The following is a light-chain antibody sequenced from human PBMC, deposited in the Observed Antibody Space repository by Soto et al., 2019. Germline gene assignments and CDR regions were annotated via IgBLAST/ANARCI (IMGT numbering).Light chain of an antibody. Sequence: EIVLTQSPGTLSLSPGERATLSCRASQIVGGDTLAWFQQRPGQAPRLVIYGASSRATGIPDRFSGSGSGTDFTLTISRLEPEDFAVYYCQQYGSSPLTFGGGTKVDI. J-gene: IGKJ4*01. CDR2: GAS. CDR3: QQYGSSPLT. CDR1: QIVGGDT. V-gene: IGKV3-20*01.